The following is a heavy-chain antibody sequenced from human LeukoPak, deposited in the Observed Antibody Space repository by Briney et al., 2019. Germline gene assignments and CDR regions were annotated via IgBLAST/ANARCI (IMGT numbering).Heavy chain of an antibody. CDR3: ARGRYSSSWLPAVRIIWFDP. CDR1: GGSISSSSYY. Sequence: SETLSLTCTVSGGSISSSSYYWSWIRQPPGKGLEWIGEINHSGSTNYNPSLKSRVTISVDTSKNQFSLKLSSVTAADTAVYYCARGRYSSSWLPAVRIIWFDPWGQGTLATVSS. D-gene: IGHD6-13*01. CDR2: INHSGST. V-gene: IGHV4-39*07. J-gene: IGHJ5*02.